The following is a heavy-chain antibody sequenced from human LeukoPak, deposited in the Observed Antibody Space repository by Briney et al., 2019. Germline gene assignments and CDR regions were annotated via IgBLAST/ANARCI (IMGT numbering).Heavy chain of an antibody. V-gene: IGHV2-5*02. CDR2: IYWDDDK. CDR1: GSSLSSSGVG. D-gene: IGHD5-18*01. Sequence: EPGPTLVKPTQTLTLTCTFSGSSLSSSGVGVGWIRQPPGKALEWLALIYWDDDKRYSPSLESRLTITKDTSKNQVVLAMTNMDPVDTATYYCTHSPLGHSYDYGAFGIWGQGTMVTVSS. CDR3: THSPLGHSYDYGAFGI. J-gene: IGHJ3*02.